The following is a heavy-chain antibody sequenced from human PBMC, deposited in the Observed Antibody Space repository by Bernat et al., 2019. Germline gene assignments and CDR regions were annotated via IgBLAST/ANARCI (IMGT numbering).Heavy chain of an antibody. J-gene: IGHJ4*02. V-gene: IGHV4-59*12. CDR3: ADGGY. CDR2: IYDSGAT. CDR1: GGSISGSY. Sequence: QVQLQESGPGLVRPSETLSLTCTVSGGSISGSYWSWIRQPPGKGLEWIGYIYDSGATNYNPSLKTRVTISVDTSKNQFSLKLSSVTAADTAVYYCADGGYWGQGTLVTVSS. D-gene: IGHD3-10*01.